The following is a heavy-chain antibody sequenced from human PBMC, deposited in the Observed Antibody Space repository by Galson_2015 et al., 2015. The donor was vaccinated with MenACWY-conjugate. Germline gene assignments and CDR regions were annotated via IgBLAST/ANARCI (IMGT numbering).Heavy chain of an antibody. V-gene: IGHV3-30*07. CDR2: ITYGGAAT. Sequence: SLRLSCAASGFTFRRYAMRWVRQAPGTGLEWVAIITYGGAATHYIDSVKGRFTISRDNSKNTLYLQMSRLRAEDTALYYCAKDVYMDVWGKGTTVTVSS. CDR3: AKDVYMDV. J-gene: IGHJ6*03. D-gene: IGHD2-15*01. CDR1: GFTFRRYA.